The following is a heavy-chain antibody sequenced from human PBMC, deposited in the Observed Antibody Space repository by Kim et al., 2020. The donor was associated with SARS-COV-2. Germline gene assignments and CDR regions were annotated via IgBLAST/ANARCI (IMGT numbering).Heavy chain of an antibody. J-gene: IGHJ4*01. CDR2: IDGSGSTT. CDR1: GFTFTRYT. V-gene: IGHV3-23*01. CDR3: KKAGCGWKCDY. D-gene: IGHD2-21*01. Sequence: GGSLRLSCTTSGFTFTRYTMSWVRQAPGKGLEWVSSIDGSGSTTYYVDSVKGRFTISRDNSKNKLYLQMSNLRADDTAVYYCKKAGCGWKCDY.